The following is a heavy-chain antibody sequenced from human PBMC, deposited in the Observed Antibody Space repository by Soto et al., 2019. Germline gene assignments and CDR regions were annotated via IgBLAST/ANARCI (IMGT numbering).Heavy chain of an antibody. D-gene: IGHD2-2*01. CDR1: GFTFSSYA. V-gene: IGHV3-23*01. CDR3: AKVVVPAAMLRIYYYYGMDV. J-gene: IGHJ6*02. Sequence: GGSLRLSCAASGFTFSSYAMIWVRQAPGKGLEWVSAISGSGGSTYYADSVKGWFTISRDNSKNTLYLQMNSLRAEDTAVYYCAKVVVPAAMLRIYYYYGMDVWGQGTTVTVSS. CDR2: ISGSGGST.